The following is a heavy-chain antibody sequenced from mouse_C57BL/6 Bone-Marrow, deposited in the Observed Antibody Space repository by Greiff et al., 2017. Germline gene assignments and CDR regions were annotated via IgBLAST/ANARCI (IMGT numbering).Heavy chain of an antibody. Sequence: VQLQQSGAELVRPGASVTLSCKASGYTFTDYEMHWVKQTPVHGLEWIGAIDPETGGTAYNQKFKGKAILTADKSSSTAYMELRSLTSEDSAVYYCTRWDYGSSYDYIGYWGRGTTLTVSS. J-gene: IGHJ2*01. CDR1: GYTFTDYE. CDR2: IDPETGGT. V-gene: IGHV1-15*01. CDR3: TRWDYGSSYDYIGY. D-gene: IGHD1-1*01.